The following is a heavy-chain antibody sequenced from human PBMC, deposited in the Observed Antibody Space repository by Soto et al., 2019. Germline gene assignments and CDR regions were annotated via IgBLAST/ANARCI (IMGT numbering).Heavy chain of an antibody. Sequence: QVQLVQSGAEVRKPGSSVKVSCEASGGSFNNYVISWLPQAPGQGLEWMGGIIPNYEAANYAQKFRGRLTIPADKATNTAYMELNSLRPEDTATYYCARYWNAGTLYGAFDIWGQGTTVIVS. CDR2: IIPNYEAA. D-gene: IGHD4-17*01. CDR1: GGSFNNYV. V-gene: IGHV1-69*06. J-gene: IGHJ3*02. CDR3: ARYWNAGTLYGAFDI.